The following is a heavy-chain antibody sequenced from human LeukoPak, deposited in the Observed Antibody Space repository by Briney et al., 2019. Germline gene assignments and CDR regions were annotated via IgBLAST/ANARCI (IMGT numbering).Heavy chain of an antibody. V-gene: IGHV3-11*04. D-gene: IGHD1-26*01. CDR1: GFTFSDYY. J-gene: IGHJ3*02. CDR2: ISNDSVDR. Sequence: GGSLRLSCVGSGFTFSDYYMSWIRQVPGKGLEWDSYISNDSVDRYYVDSVRGRFTISRDNAKKSMYLQMSGLRVEDTAVYYCARRVGLCSGAGFFYMGGKGKRVSVS. CDR3: ARRVGLCSGAGFFYM.